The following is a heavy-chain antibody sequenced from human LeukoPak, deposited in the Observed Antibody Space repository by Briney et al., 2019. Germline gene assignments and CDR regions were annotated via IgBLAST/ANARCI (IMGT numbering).Heavy chain of an antibody. V-gene: IGHV4-59*01. D-gene: IGHD3-16*01. CDR3: ARAVITFGAAVAKGFDC. CDR2: IYYSGST. J-gene: IGHJ4*02. CDR1: GGSFSTYY. Sequence: SETLSLTCTVSGGSFSTYYWGWIRQPPGKGLEWIGYIYYSGSTDYNPSLKSRVTMSLDTSKNQFSLNLNSVTAADTAVHYCARAVITFGAAVAKGFDCWGQGTLVTVSS.